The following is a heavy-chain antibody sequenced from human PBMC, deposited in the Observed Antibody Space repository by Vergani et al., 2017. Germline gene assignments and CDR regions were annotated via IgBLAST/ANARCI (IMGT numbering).Heavy chain of an antibody. V-gene: IGHV1-2*02. Sequence: QVLLVQSGAEVKKPGASVKVSCKASGYTFTGYYMHWVRQAPGQGLEWMGWINPKSGGTNYAQKFQGRVTMTRETSISTAYMELSRLRSDDTAVYYCARGRRPVASSYYDSSGYYFSDYFDYWGQGTLVPVSS. CDR1: GYTFTGYY. D-gene: IGHD3-22*01. CDR3: ARGRRPVASSYYDSSGYYFSDYFDY. J-gene: IGHJ4*02. CDR2: INPKSGGT.